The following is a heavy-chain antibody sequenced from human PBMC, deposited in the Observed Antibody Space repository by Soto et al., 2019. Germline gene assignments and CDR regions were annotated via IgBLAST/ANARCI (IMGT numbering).Heavy chain of an antibody. Sequence: PGGSLRLSCAASGFTFSSYGMHWVRQAPGKGLEWVAFISYDGSNKYYADSVKGRFTISRDNSKNTLYLQMNSLRAEDTAVYYCAKGVTVWGQGTLVTVSS. D-gene: IGHD2-21*02. J-gene: IGHJ4*02. CDR2: ISYDGSNK. CDR1: GFTFSSYG. CDR3: AKGVTV. V-gene: IGHV3-30*18.